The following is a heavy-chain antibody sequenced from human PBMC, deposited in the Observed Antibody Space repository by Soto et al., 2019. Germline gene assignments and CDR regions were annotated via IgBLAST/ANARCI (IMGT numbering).Heavy chain of an antibody. CDR3: VKDIIAGGADV. V-gene: IGHV3-9*01. J-gene: IGHJ6*02. Sequence: PGGSLRLSCVVSGSNLDEHAMHWVRQAPGKGLEWVSGIFWRSGGTGYADSVKGRFTVSRDNAKNSLYLQMNSLRIEDTALYYCVKDIIAGGADVWGQGTTVTFSS. D-gene: IGHD2-21*01. CDR1: GSNLDEHA. CDR2: IFWRSGGT.